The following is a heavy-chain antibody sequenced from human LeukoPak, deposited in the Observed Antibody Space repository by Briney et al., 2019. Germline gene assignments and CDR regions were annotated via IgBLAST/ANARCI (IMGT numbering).Heavy chain of an antibody. D-gene: IGHD3-16*01. V-gene: IGHV4-34*01. Sequence: SETLSLTCAVYGGSFSGYYWSWIRQPPGKGLEWIGEINHSGSTNYNPSLKSRVTVSVDTSKNQFSLKLSSVTAADTAVYYCPGGLGLWGSNVGYWGQGTLVPVSS. CDR1: GGSFSGYY. J-gene: IGHJ4*02. CDR2: INHSGST. CDR3: PGGLGLWGSNVGY.